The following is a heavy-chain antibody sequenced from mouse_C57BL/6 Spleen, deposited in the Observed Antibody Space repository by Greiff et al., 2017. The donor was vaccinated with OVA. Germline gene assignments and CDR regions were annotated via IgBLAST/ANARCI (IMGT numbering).Heavy chain of an antibody. CDR2: IYPGDGDT. CDR3: AHEFIRGPWFAD. D-gene: IGHD1-1*01. Sequence: QVQLQQSGPELVKPGASVKISCKASGYAFSSSWMNWVKQRPGKGLEWIGRIYPGDGDTNYNGKFKGKATLTADKSSSTAYMQLSSLTSEDSAVYVCAHEFIRGPWFADWGQGTLVTVSA. V-gene: IGHV1-82*01. J-gene: IGHJ3*01. CDR1: GYAFSSSW.